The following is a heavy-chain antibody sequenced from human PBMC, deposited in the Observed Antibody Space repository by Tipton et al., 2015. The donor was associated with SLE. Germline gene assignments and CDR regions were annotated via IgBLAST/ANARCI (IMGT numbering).Heavy chain of an antibody. CDR2: IRSKVQSYAT. CDR3: TRSPGDY. V-gene: IGHV3-73*01. CDR1: GFTFSGSA. J-gene: IGHJ4*02. Sequence: SLRLSCAASGFTFSGSAMHWVRQASGKGLEWVGRIRSKVQSYATAYAASVTGRFTISRDDSKNMAYLQMNSLKTDDTAVYYCTRSPGDYRGQGTLVTVSS.